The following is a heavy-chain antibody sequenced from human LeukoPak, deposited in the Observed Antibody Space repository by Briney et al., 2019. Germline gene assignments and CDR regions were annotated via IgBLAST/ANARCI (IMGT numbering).Heavy chain of an antibody. J-gene: IGHJ6*04. V-gene: IGHV4-34*01. CDR3: ARGVEDVVVPAAIFAYYYYGMDV. CDR1: GGSFSGYY. D-gene: IGHD2-2*01. CDR2: INHSGST. Sequence: SETLSLTCAVYGGSFSGYYWSWTRQPPGKGLEWIGEINHSGSTNYNPSLKSRVTISVDTSKNQFSLKLSSVTAADTAVYYRARGVEDVVVPAAIFAYYYYGMDVWGKGTTVTVSS.